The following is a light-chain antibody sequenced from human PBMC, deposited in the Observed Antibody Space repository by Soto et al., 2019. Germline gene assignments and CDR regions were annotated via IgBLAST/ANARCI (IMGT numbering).Light chain of an antibody. V-gene: IGLV1-44*01. CDR3: AAWDDSLNGVV. CDR1: SSNIGSNT. Sequence: QSVLTQPPSASGTPGQRVTISCSGSSSNIGSNTVNWYQQLPGTAPRPLIYSNNRRPSGVPDRFSGSKSGTSASLAISGLQSEDEADYYCAAWDDSLNGVVFGGGTKVTVL. J-gene: IGLJ2*01. CDR2: SNN.